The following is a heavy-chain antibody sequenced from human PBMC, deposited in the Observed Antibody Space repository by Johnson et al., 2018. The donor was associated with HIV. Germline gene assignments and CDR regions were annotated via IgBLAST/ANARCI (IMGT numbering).Heavy chain of an antibody. CDR2: IYSGGST. D-gene: IGHD6-13*01. CDR3: AKDRRGRQQLVTGHDAFDI. CDR1: GFSVSNNY. J-gene: IGHJ3*02. Sequence: EMQLVVSGGGLVQPGGSLRLSCGASGFSVSNNYMNWVRQAPGKGLEWVSVIYSGGSTYYVDSVKGRFTISRDSSQNTLFLQMNSLRAGDTAVYDCAKDRRGRQQLVTGHDAFDIWGQGTMVTVSS. V-gene: IGHV3-66*01.